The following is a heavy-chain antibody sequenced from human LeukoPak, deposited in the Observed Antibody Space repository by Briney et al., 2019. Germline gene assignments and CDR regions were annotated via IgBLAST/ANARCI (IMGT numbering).Heavy chain of an antibody. CDR3: ARALGYCSSTSCYTLDY. V-gene: IGHV1-2*02. J-gene: IGHJ4*02. D-gene: IGHD2-2*02. CDR1: GYTFTGYC. Sequence: ASVKVSCKASGYTFTGYCMHWVRQAPGQGLEWMGWINPNSGGTNYAQKFQGRVTMTRDTSISTAYMELSRLRSDDTAVYYCARALGYCSSTSCYTLDYWGQGTLVTVSS. CDR2: INPNSGGT.